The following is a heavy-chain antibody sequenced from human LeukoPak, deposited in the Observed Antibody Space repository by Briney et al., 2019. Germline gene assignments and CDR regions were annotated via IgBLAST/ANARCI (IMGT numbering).Heavy chain of an antibody. CDR2: ISYDGSNK. V-gene: IGHV3-30*04. D-gene: IGHD3-10*01. J-gene: IGHJ4*02. CDR1: GFTFSSYA. CDR3: AKPAYYSDSGRFPAHYYLDY. Sequence: PGGSLRLSCAASGFTFSSYAMHWVRQAPGKGLEWVAVISYDGSNKYYADSVKGRFTISRDNSKNTLYLQMSSLRADDTALYYCAKPAYYSDSGRFPAHYYLDYWGQGTLVTVSS.